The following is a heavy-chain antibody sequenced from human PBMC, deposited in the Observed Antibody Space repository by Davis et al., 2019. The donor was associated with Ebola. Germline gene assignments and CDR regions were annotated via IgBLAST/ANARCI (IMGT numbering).Heavy chain of an antibody. CDR2: ISSSGGST. J-gene: IGHJ4*02. D-gene: IGHD2-21*01. V-gene: IGHV3-23*01. CDR3: ARDSDWHY. Sequence: PGRSLRPSCPASEFTFSSYTMGWVRQAPGKGLEWVSGISSSGGSTYYADSVKGRFTISRDNSKNTLYLQMNSLRAKDTAVYYCARDSDWHYWGQGTLITVSS. CDR1: EFTFSSYT.